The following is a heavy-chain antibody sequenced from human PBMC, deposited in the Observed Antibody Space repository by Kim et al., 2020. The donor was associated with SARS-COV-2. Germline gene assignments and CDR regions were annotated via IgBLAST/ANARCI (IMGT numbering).Heavy chain of an antibody. D-gene: IGHD6-19*01. CDR2: NT. CDR3: ARGEQWLVPY. V-gene: IGHV1-3*01. J-gene: IGHJ4*02. Sequence: NTKYSQTFQGRVTITRDTSAGTAYMERSSLRSEDTAVYYCARGEQWLVPYWGQGTLVTVSS.